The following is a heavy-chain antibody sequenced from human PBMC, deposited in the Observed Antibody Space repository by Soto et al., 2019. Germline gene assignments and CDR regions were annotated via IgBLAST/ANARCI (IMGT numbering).Heavy chain of an antibody. CDR2: IVASGDGT. V-gene: IGHV3-23*01. Sequence: GGSMRLSCAASGFTFITYAMSWVRRAPGKGLEWVAAIVASGDGTYYPGSVKGRFTISRENAKNSLYLQMNSLRAEDTAVYYCARGRLISLYYFDYWGQGTLVTVSS. J-gene: IGHJ4*02. D-gene: IGHD2-15*01. CDR3: ARGRLISLYYFDY. CDR1: GFTFITYA.